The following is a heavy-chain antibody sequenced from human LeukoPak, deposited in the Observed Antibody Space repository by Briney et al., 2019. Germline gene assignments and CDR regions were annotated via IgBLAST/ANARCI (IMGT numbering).Heavy chain of an antibody. CDR3: ARRPAEGHYGDYD. J-gene: IGHJ4*02. CDR1: GFTVSSNY. V-gene: IGHV3-53*01. D-gene: IGHD4-17*01. Sequence: GSLRLSCAASGFTVSSNYMIWVRQAPGKGLEWVSVIYGGGDTYYADSAKGRFTISRDNSKNTPYLQMNSLRTEDTALDYCARRPAEGHYGDYDWGQGNLVTVSS. CDR2: IYGGGDT.